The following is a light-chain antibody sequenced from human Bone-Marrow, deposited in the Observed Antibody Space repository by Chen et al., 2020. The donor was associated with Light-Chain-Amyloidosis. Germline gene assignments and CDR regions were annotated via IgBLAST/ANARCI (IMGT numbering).Light chain of an antibody. CDR3: QTWGSGPWV. J-gene: IGLJ3*02. V-gene: IGLV4-69*01. Sequence: QLVLTQSPSASASLGASVTLTCTLSSGHGRYAIAWHQQQPEKGPRYLMKLNSDGSHDKGDGIPDRFSGYSSGAERYLTISSLQSEDEADYHCQTWGSGPWVFGGGTKLTVL. CDR2: LNSDGSH. CDR1: SGHGRYA.